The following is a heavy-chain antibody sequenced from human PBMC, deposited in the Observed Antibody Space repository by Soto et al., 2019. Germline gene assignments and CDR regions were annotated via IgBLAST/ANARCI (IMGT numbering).Heavy chain of an antibody. CDR2: MSGVDDSK. V-gene: IGHV3-23*01. CDR1: GFPVNYYD. D-gene: IGHD6-6*01. J-gene: IGHJ5*02. CDR3: ARHRARNWFDP. Sequence: VGSLRLSCAVSGFPVNYYDLSWVRQAPGKGLEWVSGMSGVDDSKSYADSVKGRLTISRDNARNTLFLQMNNLRAADTAIYYCARHRARNWFDPWGQGTLVTVSS.